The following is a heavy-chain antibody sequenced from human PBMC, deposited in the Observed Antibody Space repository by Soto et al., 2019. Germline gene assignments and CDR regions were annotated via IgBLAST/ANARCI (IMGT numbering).Heavy chain of an antibody. Sequence: QVLLQESGPGLLKPSETLSLTCSVSGGSITTDNWWSWVRQPPGKGLEWIGEIHHSGSTNYNMSLKSRVITSVDKSKNQFSLNMIFVPAADTAMYYCARGYAFDVWGRGTMVTVSS. J-gene: IGHJ3*01. CDR1: GGSITTDNW. CDR3: ARGYAFDV. CDR2: IHHSGST. V-gene: IGHV4-4*02.